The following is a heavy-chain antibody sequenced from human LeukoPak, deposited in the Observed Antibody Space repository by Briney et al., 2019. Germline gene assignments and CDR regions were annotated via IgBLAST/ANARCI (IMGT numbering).Heavy chain of an antibody. D-gene: IGHD3-10*01. CDR3: ATTTLTMVRGGIINYFYYGMDV. Sequence: GASVKVSCKASVYTLTSYGISWLRQAPGQGLEWMGWISGYNGNTNYVQTLQGRVTMTTDTSTSTAYMELGSLKSDDTAVYYCATTTLTMVRGGIINYFYYGMDVWGQGTTVTVSS. J-gene: IGHJ6*02. V-gene: IGHV1-18*01. CDR1: VYTLTSYG. CDR2: ISGYNGNT.